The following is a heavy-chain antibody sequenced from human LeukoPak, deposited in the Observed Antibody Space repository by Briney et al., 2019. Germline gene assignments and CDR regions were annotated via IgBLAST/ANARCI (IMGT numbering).Heavy chain of an antibody. CDR3: ARETLSMTSFDY. CDR2: ISYDGSNK. D-gene: IGHD2-21*01. J-gene: IGHJ4*02. V-gene: IGHV3-30*04. CDR1: GFTFSNYA. Sequence: GGSLRLSCAASGFTFSNYAMHWVRQAPGKGLEWVAVISYDGSNKYYADSVKGRFTISRDNSKNTLYLQMNSLRAEDTAVYYCARETLSMTSFDYWGQGTLVTVSS.